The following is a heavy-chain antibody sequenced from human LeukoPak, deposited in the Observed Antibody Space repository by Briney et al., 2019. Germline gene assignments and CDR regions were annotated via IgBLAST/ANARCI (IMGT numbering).Heavy chain of an antibody. Sequence: GGSLRLSCAASGFTFSSYSMNWVRQAPGKGLEWVSSISSSSSYIYYADSVKGRFTISRDNSKNTLYLQMNSLRAEDTAVYYCAKDGNTMADYYYYMDVWGKGTTVTVSS. CDR1: GFTFSSYS. CDR3: AKDGNTMADYYYYMDV. J-gene: IGHJ6*03. V-gene: IGHV3-21*04. CDR2: ISSSSSYI. D-gene: IGHD2/OR15-2a*01.